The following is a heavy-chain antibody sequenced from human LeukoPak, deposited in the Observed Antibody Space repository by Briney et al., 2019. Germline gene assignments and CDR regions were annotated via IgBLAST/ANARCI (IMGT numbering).Heavy chain of an antibody. CDR2: IRSKAYGGTT. CDR1: GFTFGDYA. V-gene: IGHV3-49*03. J-gene: IGHJ6*02. CDR3: TRDVEYSGSSNYYYGMDV. Sequence: GGSLRLSCTASGFTFGDYAMSWFRQAPGKGLEWVGFIRSKAYGGTTEYAASVKGRFTISRDDSKSIAYLQMNSLKTEDTAVYYCTRDVEYSGSSNYYYGMDVWGQGTTVTVSS. D-gene: IGHD1-26*01.